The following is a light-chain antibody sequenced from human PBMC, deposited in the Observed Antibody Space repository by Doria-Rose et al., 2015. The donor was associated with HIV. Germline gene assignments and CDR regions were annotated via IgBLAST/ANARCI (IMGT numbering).Light chain of an antibody. CDR3: QQTYSSPPWT. V-gene: IGKV1-39*01. Sequence: VTITCRASQTVSTYLNWFQQEPEKAPKLLIYAASRLQSGVPSRFSGSGSGTDFTLTISGLQPGDFATYYCQQTYSSPPWTFGQGTKVEMK. CDR1: QTVSTY. J-gene: IGKJ1*01. CDR2: AAS.